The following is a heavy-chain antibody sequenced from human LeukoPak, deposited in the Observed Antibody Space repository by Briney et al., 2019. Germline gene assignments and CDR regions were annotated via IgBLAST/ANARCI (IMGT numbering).Heavy chain of an antibody. CDR3: ARDSPTVKDAFDI. D-gene: IGHD4-17*01. J-gene: IGHJ3*02. CDR1: GYTFTSYA. V-gene: IGHV7-4-1*02. CDR2: INTNTGNP. Sequence: ASVKVSCKASGYTFTSYAMNWMRQAPGQGLEWMGWINTNTGNPTYAQGFTGRFVFSLDTSVSTAYLRISSLKAEDTAVYYCARDSPTVKDAFDIWGQGTMVTVSS.